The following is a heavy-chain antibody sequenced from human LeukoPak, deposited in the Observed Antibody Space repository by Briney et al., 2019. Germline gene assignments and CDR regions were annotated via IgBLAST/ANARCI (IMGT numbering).Heavy chain of an antibody. J-gene: IGHJ6*03. CDR3: ARVSWFPGTSYYYMDV. CDR2: VYYSGST. D-gene: IGHD1-1*01. Sequence: SETLSLTCTVSGGSISSYYWNWIRQPPGKGLEWIGNVYYSGSTYYNPSLKSRVTISVDTSKNQFSLKLTSVTAADTAVYYCARVSWFPGTSYYYMDVWGKGTTVTVSS. CDR1: GGSISSYY. V-gene: IGHV4-59*01.